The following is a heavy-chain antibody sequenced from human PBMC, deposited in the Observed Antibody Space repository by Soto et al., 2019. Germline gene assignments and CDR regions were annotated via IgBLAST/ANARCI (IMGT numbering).Heavy chain of an antibody. CDR3: ARDASLYYFDY. J-gene: IGHJ4*02. CDR2: ISGSGGST. Sequence: GGPLRLSCAASGFTFSNHAMRWVRQAPGKGLEWVSAISGSGGSTYYADSVKGRFTISRDNSKNTLYLQMNSLRAEDTAVYYCARDASLYYFDYWGQGTLVTVSS. CDR1: GFTFSNHA. V-gene: IGHV3-23*01. D-gene: IGHD3-16*01.